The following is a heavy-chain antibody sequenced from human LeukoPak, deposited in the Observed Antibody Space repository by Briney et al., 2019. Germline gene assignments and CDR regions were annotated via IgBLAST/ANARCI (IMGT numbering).Heavy chain of an antibody. CDR2: IRGSGYNP. J-gene: IGHJ6*03. CDR3: ARAGRISMVRGVSGYYYYYMDV. Sequence: GGSLRLSCTASGFTFSNSDMNWVRQAPGKGLEWVSCIRGSGYNPEYTDSVKGRFTISRDNSRNTLYLQMNSLRAEDTAVYYCARAGRISMVRGVSGYYYYYMDVWGKGTTVTVSS. V-gene: IGHV3-23*01. D-gene: IGHD3-10*01. CDR1: GFTFSNSD.